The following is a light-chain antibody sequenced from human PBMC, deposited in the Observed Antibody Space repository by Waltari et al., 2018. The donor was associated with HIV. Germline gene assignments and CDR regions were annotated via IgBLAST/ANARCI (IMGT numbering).Light chain of an antibody. CDR1: QSLLYNNGNNY. V-gene: IGKV2-28*01. CDR2: LAS. Sequence: DIVLTQSPLSLPVAPGESASISCRASQSLLYNNGNNYLDWYVQKPGQSPQLLIYLASHRTSGVPERFSGSGSGTNFTMKITRVEAEDVGTYYCLQSLHTPRFSFGPGTKVDI. J-gene: IGKJ3*01. CDR3: LQSLHTPRFS.